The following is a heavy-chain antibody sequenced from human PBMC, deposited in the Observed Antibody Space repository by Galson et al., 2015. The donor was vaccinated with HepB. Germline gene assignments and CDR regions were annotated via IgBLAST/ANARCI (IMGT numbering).Heavy chain of an antibody. CDR2: ISWNSGSI. D-gene: IGHD5-12*01. V-gene: IGHV3-9*01. CDR3: AKDPYSSATMGWFDP. Sequence: SLRLSCAASGFTFDNYAMHWVRQAPGKGLEWVSGISWNSGSIGYADSVKGRFTISRDNAKNSLYLQMNSLRAEDTALYYCAKDPYSSATMGWFDPWGQGTLVTVSS. J-gene: IGHJ5*02. CDR1: GFTFDNYA.